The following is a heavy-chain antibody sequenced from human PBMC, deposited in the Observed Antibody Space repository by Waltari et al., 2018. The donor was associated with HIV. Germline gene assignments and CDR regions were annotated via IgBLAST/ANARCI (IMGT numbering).Heavy chain of an antibody. J-gene: IGHJ4*02. V-gene: IGHV4-39*01. CDR2: IYYSGST. CDR1: GGSISSSSYY. Sequence: QLQLQESGPGLVKPSETLSLTCTVSGGSISSSSYYWGWIRQPPGKGLEWIGSIYYSGSTYYNPSLKSRVTISVDTSKNQFSLKLSSVTAADTAVYYWARHVYDSSGYNDYWGQGTLVTVSS. CDR3: ARHVYDSSGYNDY. D-gene: IGHD3-22*01.